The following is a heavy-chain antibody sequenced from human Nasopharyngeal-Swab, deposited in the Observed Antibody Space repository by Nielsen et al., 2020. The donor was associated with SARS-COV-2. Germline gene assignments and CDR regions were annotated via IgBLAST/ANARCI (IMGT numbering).Heavy chain of an antibody. CDR1: GDSVSSSSAA. CDR3: ARARGAYGDYYYYYYTDV. CDR2: TYYRSKWYN. Sequence: SETLSLTCAISGDSVSSSSAAWNWIRQSPSRGLDWLGRTYYRSKWYNNYAVSVKSRININPDTSKNQFSLNLNSVTPEDTAVDYCARARGAYGDYYYYYYTDVWGKGTTVTVSS. J-gene: IGHJ6*03. V-gene: IGHV6-1*01. D-gene: IGHD4-17*01.